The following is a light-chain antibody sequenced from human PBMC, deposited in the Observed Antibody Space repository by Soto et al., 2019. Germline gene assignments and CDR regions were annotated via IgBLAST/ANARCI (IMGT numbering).Light chain of an antibody. CDR2: NNN. V-gene: IGLV1-44*01. J-gene: IGLJ1*01. CDR3: AAWNDSLNGYV. Sequence: QSVLTQPPSASGTPGQRVTLSCSGGSSNIGTNAVNWYQQLPGTAPKLLIYNNNQRPSGVPDRFSGSKSGTSASLAISGLQCEDEADYYCAAWNDSLNGYVFGTGTKLTVL. CDR1: SSNIGTNA.